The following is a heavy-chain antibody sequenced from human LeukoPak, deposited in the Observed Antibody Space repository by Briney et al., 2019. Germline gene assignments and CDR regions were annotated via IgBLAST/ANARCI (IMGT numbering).Heavy chain of an antibody. V-gene: IGHV4-4*02. CDR2: IYHSGST. Sequence: PSETLSLTCVVSGGSISSSHWWSWFRQPPGKGLEWIGEIYHSGSTNYNPSLKSRVTISVDKSKNQFSLKLTSVTAADTAMYYCASGTTAYFWYFDLWGRGTLVTVSS. D-gene: IGHD1-1*01. CDR1: GGSISSSHW. J-gene: IGHJ2*01. CDR3: ASGTTAYFWYFDL.